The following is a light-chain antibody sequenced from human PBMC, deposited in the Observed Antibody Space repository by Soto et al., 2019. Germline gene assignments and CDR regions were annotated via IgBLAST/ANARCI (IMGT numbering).Light chain of an antibody. CDR2: EVH. Sequence: QSVLTQPPSASGSPGQSVTISCTGTSSDIGSHNYVSWYQQHPGKAPKFIIYEVHRRPSGVPDRFSGSKSGNTASLTVSGLRAEDEADYYCSSYAGRALFGGGTKVTVL. J-gene: IGLJ3*02. V-gene: IGLV2-8*01. CDR1: SSDIGSHNY. CDR3: SSYAGRAL.